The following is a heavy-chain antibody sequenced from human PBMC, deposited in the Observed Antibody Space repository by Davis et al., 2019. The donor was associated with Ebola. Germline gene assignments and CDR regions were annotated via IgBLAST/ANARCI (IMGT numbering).Heavy chain of an antibody. CDR3: ARGGGIVVVPAAEFDP. J-gene: IGHJ5*02. Sequence: ASVKVSCKASGYTFTGYYMHWVRQAPGQGLEWMGWINAGNGNTKYSQKFQGRVTITRDTSASTAYMELSSLRSDDTAVYYCARGGGIVVVPAAEFDPWGQGTLVTVSS. CDR2: INAGNGNT. D-gene: IGHD2-2*01. CDR1: GYTFTGYY. V-gene: IGHV1/OR15-3*02.